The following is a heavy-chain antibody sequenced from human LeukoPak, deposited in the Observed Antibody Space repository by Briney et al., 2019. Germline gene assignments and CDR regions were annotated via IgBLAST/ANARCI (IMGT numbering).Heavy chain of an antibody. CDR1: GFTFSSYA. CDR3: AKDRAWLGLFDY. D-gene: IGHD6-19*01. J-gene: IGHJ4*02. CDR2: ISGSGGST. Sequence: PGGSLRLSCAASGFTFSSYAMSWVRQAPGKRLEWVSAISGSGGSTYYADSVKGRFTISRDNSKNTLYLQMNSLRAEDTAVYYCAKDRAWLGLFDYWGQGTLVTVSS. V-gene: IGHV3-23*01.